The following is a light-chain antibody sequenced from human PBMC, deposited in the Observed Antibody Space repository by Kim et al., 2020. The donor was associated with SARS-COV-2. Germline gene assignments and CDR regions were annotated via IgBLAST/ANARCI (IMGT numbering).Light chain of an antibody. CDR2: WAS. V-gene: IGKV2-28*01. Sequence: DIEVTQSPLSLPVTPGEPASISCRSSQSLLNDNGYNYLDWYLQKPGQSTQLLIYWASSLASGVPDRFSGSGSGTDFTLKISRVEAEDVGVYYCMQALIPAYSFGQGTKLEI. CDR3: MQALIPAYS. CDR1: QSLLNDNGYNY. J-gene: IGKJ2*01.